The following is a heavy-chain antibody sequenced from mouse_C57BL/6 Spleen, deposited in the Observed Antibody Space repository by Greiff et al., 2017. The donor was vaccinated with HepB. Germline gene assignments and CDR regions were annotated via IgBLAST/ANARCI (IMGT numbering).Heavy chain of an antibody. J-gene: IGHJ2*01. Sequence: EVHLVESEGGLVQPGSSMKLSCTASGFTFSDYYMAWVRQVPEKGLEWVANINYDGSSTYYLDSLKSRFIISRDNAKNILYLQMSSLKSEDTATYYCARAPLGPYFDYWGQGTTLTVSS. CDR1: GFTFSDYY. D-gene: IGHD4-1*01. CDR3: ARAPLGPYFDY. CDR2: INYDGSST. V-gene: IGHV5-16*01.